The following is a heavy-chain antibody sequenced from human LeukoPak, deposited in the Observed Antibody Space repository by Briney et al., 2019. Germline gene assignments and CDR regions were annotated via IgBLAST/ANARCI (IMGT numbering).Heavy chain of an antibody. CDR3: ARAHCSGRGCYQRYDGFDI. V-gene: IGHV3-21*01. CDR2: ISSNSAYI. J-gene: IGHJ3*02. D-gene: IGHD2-15*01. CDR1: GSTFSSYA. Sequence: GGSLRLSCAASGSTFSSYAMHWVRQAPGKGLEWVSSISSNSAYIYYVDSLRGRFTVSRDNAKSSLFLQMNSLRVEDTAVYYCARAHCSGRGCYQRYDGFDIWGQGTVVTVSS.